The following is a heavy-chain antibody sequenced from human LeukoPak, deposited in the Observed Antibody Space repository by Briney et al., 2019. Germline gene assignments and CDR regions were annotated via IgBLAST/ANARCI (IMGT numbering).Heavy chain of an antibody. CDR3: ARSRGGFYHY. CDR2: FDTDGSKT. D-gene: IGHD2/OR15-2a*01. Sequence: GGSLRLSCAASGFTFSNGWVQWVRHAPGKGLVWVSRFDTDGSKTTYADSVKGRFTISRDNAKNTLYLQMDSLRVEDTAVYYCARSRGGFYHYWGQGTLVTVSS. CDR1: GFTFSNGW. V-gene: IGHV3-74*01. J-gene: IGHJ4*02.